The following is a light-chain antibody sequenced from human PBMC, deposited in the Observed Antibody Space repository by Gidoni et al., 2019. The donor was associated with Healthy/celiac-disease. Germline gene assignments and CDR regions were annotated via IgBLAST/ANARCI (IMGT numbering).Light chain of an antibody. CDR3: QQYYSTPPT. J-gene: IGKJ4*01. V-gene: IGKV4-1*01. Sequence: DIVMTQSPDSLAVSLGERATINCKSSQSVLYSSNNKNYLAWYQQKPGQSPKLLINWASTRESGVPDRFSGSGSGTDFTLTISSLQAEDVAVYYCQQYYSTPPTFGGGTKVQIK. CDR1: QSVLYSSNNKNY. CDR2: WAS.